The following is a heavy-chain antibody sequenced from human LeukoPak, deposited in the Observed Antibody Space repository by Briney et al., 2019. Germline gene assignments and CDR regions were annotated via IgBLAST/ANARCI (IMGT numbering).Heavy chain of an antibody. V-gene: IGHV3-74*01. CDR3: ARPRNDILSGFHYYYGMDV. CDR1: GFTFSSYS. CDR2: INSDGRST. Sequence: GGSLRLSCAASGFTFSSYSMNWVRQAPGKGLVWVSRINSDGRSTSYADSVKGRFTISRDNAKNTLYLQMNSLRAEDTAVYYCARPRNDILSGFHYYYGMDVWGQGTTVTVSS. J-gene: IGHJ6*02. D-gene: IGHD3-9*01.